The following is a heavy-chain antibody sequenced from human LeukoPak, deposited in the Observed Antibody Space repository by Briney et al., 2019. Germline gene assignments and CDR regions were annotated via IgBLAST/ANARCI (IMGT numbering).Heavy chain of an antibody. CDR1: GFSFSDFY. CDR3: AKVSGWYHPIDY. Sequence: KPGGSLRLSCAASGFSFSDFYMSWVRQAPGKGLEWISYISSSSTYTNYADSVKGRFTISRDNSKNSLYLQMNSLRTEDTALYYCAKVSGWYHPIDYWGQGTLVTVSS. J-gene: IGHJ4*02. CDR2: ISSSSTYT. D-gene: IGHD6-19*01. V-gene: IGHV3-11*03.